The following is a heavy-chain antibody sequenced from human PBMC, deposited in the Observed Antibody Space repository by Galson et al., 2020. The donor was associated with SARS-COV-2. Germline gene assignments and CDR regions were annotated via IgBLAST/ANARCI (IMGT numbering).Heavy chain of an antibody. J-gene: IGHJ6*02. V-gene: IGHV3-30*03. CDR1: GFTFSSYG. Sequence: GGSLRLSCAASGFTFSSYGMHWVRQAPGKGLEWVAVISYDGSNKYYADSVKGRFTISRDNSKNTLYLQMNSLRAEDTAVYYCAGVITPYYGMDVWGQGTTVTVSS. CDR3: AGVITPYYGMDV. CDR2: ISYDGSNK. D-gene: IGHD1-20*01.